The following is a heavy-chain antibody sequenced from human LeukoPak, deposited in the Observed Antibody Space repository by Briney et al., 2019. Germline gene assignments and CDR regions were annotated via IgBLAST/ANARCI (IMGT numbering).Heavy chain of an antibody. J-gene: IGHJ6*02. CDR2: VKPDGSEK. CDR1: GFTFSTYW. CDR3: ARFGVPYGVDV. D-gene: IGHD3-16*01. Sequence: GGSLRLSCAASGFTFSTYWMSWVRQAPGKGLEWVANVKPDGSEKDYVDSLKGRFTISRDNAKNSLYLQVNSLRAEDTAVYYCARFGVPYGVDVWGQGTTVTVSS. V-gene: IGHV3-7*04.